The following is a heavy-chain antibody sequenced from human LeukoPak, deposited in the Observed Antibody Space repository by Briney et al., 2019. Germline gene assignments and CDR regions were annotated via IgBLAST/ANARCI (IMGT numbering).Heavy chain of an antibody. CDR2: ISGSGGST. D-gene: IGHD6-13*01. V-gene: IGHV3-23*01. Sequence: GGSLRLSCAASGFTFSSYAMSWVRQAPGKGLEWVSAISGSGGSTYYADSVKGRFTISRDNSKSTVYLQMNSLRAEDTAVYYCAVLTGIATAAWGQGTLVTVSS. CDR1: GFTFSSYA. J-gene: IGHJ5*02. CDR3: AVLTGIATAA.